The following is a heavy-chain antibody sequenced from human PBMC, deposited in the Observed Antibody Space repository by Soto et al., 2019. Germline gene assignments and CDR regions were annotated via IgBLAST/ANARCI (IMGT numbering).Heavy chain of an antibody. CDR3: ARQCRGVTCHWFVP. Sequence: SETQCLTCSVSGGSIGGGDGYWSWIRQPPGKGLEWIGYIYYSGSTYYNPSLKSRVTISVDTSKNQFSLTLTSVTAADTAVYYCARQCRGVTCHWFVPWGQGTLVTVS. D-gene: IGHD2-15*01. V-gene: IGHV4-30-4*01. CDR1: GGSIGGGDGY. CDR2: IYYSGST. J-gene: IGHJ5*02.